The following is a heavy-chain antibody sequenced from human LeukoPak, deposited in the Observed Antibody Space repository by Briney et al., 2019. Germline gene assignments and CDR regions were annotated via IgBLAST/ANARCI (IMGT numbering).Heavy chain of an antibody. V-gene: IGHV1-3*01. CDR2: INAGNGNT. D-gene: IGHD6-13*01. CDR1: GYTFTSYA. CDR3: ARGIVVGGYSSYFDY. J-gene: IGHJ4*02. Sequence: ASVKVSCTASGYTFTSYAMHWVRQAPGQRLEWMGWINAGNGNTKYSQKFQGRVTITRDTSASTAYMELSSLRSEDTAVYYCARGIVVGGYSSYFDYWGQGTLVTVSS.